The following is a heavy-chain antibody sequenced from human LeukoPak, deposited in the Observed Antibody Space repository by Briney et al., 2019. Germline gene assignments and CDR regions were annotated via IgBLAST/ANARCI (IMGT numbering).Heavy chain of an antibody. Sequence: GGSLRLSGAASGFTFSSYWMHWVRQAPGKGLVWVSRINSDGSSASYADSVKGRFTISRDNAKNTLYLQMNSLRAEDTAVYYCARESTEYYFDYWGQGTLVTVSS. CDR2: INSDGSSA. D-gene: IGHD4-17*01. CDR1: GFTFSSYW. CDR3: ARESTEYYFDY. J-gene: IGHJ4*02. V-gene: IGHV3-74*01.